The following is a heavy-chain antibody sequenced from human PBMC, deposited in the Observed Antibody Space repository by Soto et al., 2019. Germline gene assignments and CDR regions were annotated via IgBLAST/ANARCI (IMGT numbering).Heavy chain of an antibody. D-gene: IGHD3-9*01. CDR1: GFTFSSYA. J-gene: IGHJ3*02. CDR2: ISGSGGST. V-gene: IGHV3-23*01. CDR3: AKDSHVLRYFDWSRQDAFDI. Sequence: GGSLRLSCAASGFTFSSYAMSWVRQAPGKGLEWVSAISGSGGSTYYADSVKGRFTISRDNSKNTLYLQMNSLRAEDTAVYYCAKDSHVLRYFDWSRQDAFDIWGQGTMVTVSS.